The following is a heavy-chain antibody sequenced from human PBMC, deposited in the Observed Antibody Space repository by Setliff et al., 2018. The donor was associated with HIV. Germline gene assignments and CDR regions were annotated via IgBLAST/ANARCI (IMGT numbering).Heavy chain of an antibody. CDR1: GGSVSSGSYY. J-gene: IGHJ3*02. CDR3: ARGGVLLWFGELLGFDI. Sequence: SETLSLTCTVSGGSVSSGSYYWSWIRQPPGKGLEWIGYSYYSGSTNYNPSLKRRVTISVDTSKNQFALKLSSVTAADTAVYYCARGGVLLWFGELLGFDIWGQGTMVTVSS. CDR2: SYYSGST. V-gene: IGHV4-61*01. D-gene: IGHD3-10*01.